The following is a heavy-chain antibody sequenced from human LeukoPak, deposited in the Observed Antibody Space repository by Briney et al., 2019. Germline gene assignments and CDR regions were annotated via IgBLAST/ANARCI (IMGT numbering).Heavy chain of an antibody. CDR2: IYYSGNT. J-gene: IGHJ6*03. V-gene: IGHV4-59*01. D-gene: IGHD1-14*01. Sequence: SETLSLTCTVSGGSISSYYWSWIRQPPGKGLEWIGYIYYSGNTNYNPSLKSRVITSVDTSKNQFSLKLSSVTAADTAVYYCARASITYYYYYYMGVWGKGTTVTVSS. CDR1: GGSISSYY. CDR3: ARASITYYYYYYMGV.